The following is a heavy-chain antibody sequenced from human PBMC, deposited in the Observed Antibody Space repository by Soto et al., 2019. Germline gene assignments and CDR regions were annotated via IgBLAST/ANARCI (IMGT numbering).Heavy chain of an antibody. CDR1: GYTFTSYY. Sequence: QVQLVQSGAEVKKPGASVKVSCKASGYTFTSYYMHWVRQAPGQGLEWMGIINPSGGSTSYAQKSQGRVTMTMDTSTRTVDMELSSLRSEDTAVYYCRAYYGSGTGYYGMDVWGQGPTVTVSS. CDR3: RAYYGSGTGYYGMDV. D-gene: IGHD3-10*01. CDR2: INPSGGST. V-gene: IGHV1-46*01. J-gene: IGHJ6*02.